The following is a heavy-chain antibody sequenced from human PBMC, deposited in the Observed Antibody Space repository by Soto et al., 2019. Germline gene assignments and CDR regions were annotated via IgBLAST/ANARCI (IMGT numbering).Heavy chain of an antibody. CDR2: IWYDGSNK. V-gene: IGHV3-33*01. CDR1: GFTFSSYG. CDR3: ARDRLRRPYYYFDY. D-gene: IGHD6-6*01. Sequence: QVQLVESGGGVVQPGRSLRLSCAASGFTFSSYGMHWVRQAPGKGLEWVAVIWYDGSNKYYADSVKGRFTISRDNSKNTRYLQMNSLRAEDTAVYYCARDRLRRPYYYFDYWGQGTLVTVSS. J-gene: IGHJ4*02.